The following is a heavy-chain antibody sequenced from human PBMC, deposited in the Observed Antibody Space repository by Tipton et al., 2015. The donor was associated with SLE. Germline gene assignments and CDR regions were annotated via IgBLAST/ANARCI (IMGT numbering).Heavy chain of an antibody. CDR3: ARGGATVTTDYFDY. D-gene: IGHD4-17*01. CDR2: IYYSGST. Sequence: LRLSCTVSGGSISSYYWSWIRQPPGKGLEWIGYIYYSGSTYYNPSLKSRVTMSVDTSKNQFSLKLSSVTAADTAVYYCARGGATVTTDYFDYWGQGTLVTVSS. CDR1: GGSISSYY. J-gene: IGHJ4*02. V-gene: IGHV4-30-4*08.